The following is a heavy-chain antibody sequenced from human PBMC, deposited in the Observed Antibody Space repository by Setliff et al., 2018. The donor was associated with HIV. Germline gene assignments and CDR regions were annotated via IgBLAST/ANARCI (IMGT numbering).Heavy chain of an antibody. CDR2: IDHRGST. CDR1: GGSFSAYS. D-gene: IGHD5-12*01. V-gene: IGHV4-34*01. J-gene: IGHJ4*02. Sequence: TLSLTCAVPGGSFSAYSWTWIRQPPGKGLEWIGEIDHRGSTTYNPSLSSRVTISSDTSRNQFSLRLSSVTAADAAVYYCARGREVATVTWGFRTYFDYWGQGTLVTV. CDR3: ARGREVATVTWGFRTYFDY.